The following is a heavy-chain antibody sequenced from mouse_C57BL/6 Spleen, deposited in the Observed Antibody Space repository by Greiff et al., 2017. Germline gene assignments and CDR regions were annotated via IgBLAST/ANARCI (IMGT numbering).Heavy chain of an antibody. CDR2: IYPGDGDT. CDR1: GYAFSSYW. V-gene: IGHV1-80*01. J-gene: IGHJ2*01. CDR3: ARNWALYYFDY. Sequence: VQLQQSGAELVKPGASVKISCKASGYAFSSYWMNWVKQRPGKGLEWIGQIYPGDGDTNYNGKFKGKATLTADKSSSTAYMQLSSLTSEDSAVYFCARNWALYYFDYWGQGTTLTVSS. D-gene: IGHD4-1*01.